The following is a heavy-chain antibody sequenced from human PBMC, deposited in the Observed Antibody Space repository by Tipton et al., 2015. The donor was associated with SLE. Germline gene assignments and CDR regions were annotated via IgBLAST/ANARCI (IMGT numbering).Heavy chain of an antibody. CDR2: MNPNSGNT. CDR3: AGGPSSSQGPGNY. Sequence: QLVQSGAEVKKPGASVKVSCMASGYTFTSYDINWVRQATGQGLEWMGWMNPNSGNTGYAQKFQGRVTMTRNTSISTAYMELSSLRSEDPAVYYCAGGPSSSQGPGNYWGQGTLVTVSS. V-gene: IGHV1-8*01. D-gene: IGHD6-13*01. J-gene: IGHJ4*02. CDR1: GYTFTSYD.